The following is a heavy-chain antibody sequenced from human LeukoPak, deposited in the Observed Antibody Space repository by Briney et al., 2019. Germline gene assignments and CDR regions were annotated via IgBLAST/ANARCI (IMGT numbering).Heavy chain of an antibody. CDR3: TTFYDPDY. CDR2: IGSKSDGGTP. D-gene: IGHD2/OR15-2a*01. Sequence: PGGSLRLSCAASGITFANAWLYWVRRAPGKGLEWVGRIGSKSDGGTPDYAAPVKGRFTISKDHSKNTLYLQMVSLQTEDTAVYYCTTFYDPDYWGQGTLVTVSS. V-gene: IGHV3-15*04. CDR1: GITFANAW. J-gene: IGHJ4*02.